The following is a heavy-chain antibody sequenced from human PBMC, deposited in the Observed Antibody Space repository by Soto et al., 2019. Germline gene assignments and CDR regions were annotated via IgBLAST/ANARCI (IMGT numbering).Heavy chain of an antibody. Sequence: LGPSVKVSCKASGYTFTGYFMHWVRQAPGQGLEWMGWINPYSGGADYAQSFQGRVTMTRDTSISTVYMELSRLRFDDTAVYYCARVIRGAYYNSPLDTWGQGTVVTVSS. D-gene: IGHD3-10*01. CDR2: INPYSGGA. CDR1: GYTFTGYF. J-gene: IGHJ5*02. CDR3: ARVIRGAYYNSPLDT. V-gene: IGHV1-2*03.